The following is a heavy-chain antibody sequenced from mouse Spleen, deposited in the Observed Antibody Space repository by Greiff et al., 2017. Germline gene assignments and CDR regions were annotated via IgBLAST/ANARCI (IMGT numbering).Heavy chain of an antibody. CDR1: GFTFSSYA. Sequence: EVKLVESGGGLVKPGGSLKLSCAASGFTFSSYAMSWVRQTPEKRLEWVATISSGGSYTYYPDSVKGRFTISRDNAKNTLYLQMSSLRSEDTAMYYCARPPYYRYDDGGFDYWGQGTTLTVSS. CDR3: ARPPYYRYDDGGFDY. V-gene: IGHV5-9-1*01. CDR2: ISSGGSYT. D-gene: IGHD2-14*01. J-gene: IGHJ2*01.